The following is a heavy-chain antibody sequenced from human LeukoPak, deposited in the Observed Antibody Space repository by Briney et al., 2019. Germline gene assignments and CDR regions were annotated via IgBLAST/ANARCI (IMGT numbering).Heavy chain of an antibody. CDR3: AGSLRVLDY. V-gene: IGHV3-7*01. J-gene: IGHJ4*02. Sequence: QAGGSLRLSCAASGFNFNTYWMSWVRQAPGKGLEWVANIKQDGSEKYYVDSVKGRFTISRDNAKNSLYLQMNSLRAEDTAVYYCAGSLRVLDYWGQGTLVTVSS. D-gene: IGHD3-16*01. CDR1: GFNFNTYW. CDR2: IKQDGSEK.